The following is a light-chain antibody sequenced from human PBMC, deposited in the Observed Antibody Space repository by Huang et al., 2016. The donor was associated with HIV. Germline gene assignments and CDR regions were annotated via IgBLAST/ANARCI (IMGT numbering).Light chain of an antibody. J-gene: IGKJ1*01. CDR1: QDISNF. V-gene: IGKV1-27*01. CDR2: AAS. Sequence: IQMTQSPPSLSASLGDSVTLTCRASQDISNFLAWYQQKPGGLPKLLIYAASTLQAGVSSRFSGSVYGMDFTLTITKLQPEDVATYYCQKYNSAPRTFGQGTKLEVK. CDR3: QKYNSAPRT.